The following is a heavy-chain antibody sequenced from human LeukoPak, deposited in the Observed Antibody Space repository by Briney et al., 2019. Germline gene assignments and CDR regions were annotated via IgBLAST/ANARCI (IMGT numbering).Heavy chain of an antibody. Sequence: ASVKVSCKASGYTFTSYYMHWVRQAPGQGPEWMGIINPSGGTTSYAQKFQARVTMTRDTSTNTVYMELSRLRSDDTAVYYCARVGYYESSGYYEYWGQGTLVTVSS. V-gene: IGHV1-46*01. J-gene: IGHJ4*02. CDR1: GYTFTSYY. CDR2: INPSGGTT. CDR3: ARVGYYESSGYYEY. D-gene: IGHD3-22*01.